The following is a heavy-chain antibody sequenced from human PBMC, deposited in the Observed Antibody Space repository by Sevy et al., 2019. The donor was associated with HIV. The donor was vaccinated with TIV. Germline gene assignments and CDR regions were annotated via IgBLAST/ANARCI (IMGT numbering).Heavy chain of an antibody. J-gene: IGHJ4*02. V-gene: IGHV3-21*01. CDR1: GFTFNIYS. CDR2: ISGSSRYI. D-gene: IGHD1-26*01. CDR3: ASGRGDPRADCFDY. Sequence: GGSLRLSCAASGFTFNIYSMNWVRQAPGKGLEWVSSISGSSRYIFYADSVKGRFTISRDNAKNSLYLQKNSLRAEDAAVYYCASGRGDPRADCFDYWGQGTLVTVSS.